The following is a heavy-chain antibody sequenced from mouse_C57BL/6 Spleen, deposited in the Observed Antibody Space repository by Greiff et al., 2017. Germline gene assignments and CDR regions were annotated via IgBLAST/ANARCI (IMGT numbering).Heavy chain of an antibody. CDR1: GYTFTSYW. Sequence: QVQLQQPGAELVRPGSSVKLSCKASGYTFTSYWLDWVKQRPGQGLEWIGNIYPSDSETHYNQKFKDKATLTVDKSSSTAYMQLSSLTSEDSAVYYCARGYYGSSRFAYWGQGTLVTVSA. J-gene: IGHJ3*01. V-gene: IGHV1-61*01. D-gene: IGHD1-1*01. CDR3: ARGYYGSSRFAY. CDR2: IYPSDSET.